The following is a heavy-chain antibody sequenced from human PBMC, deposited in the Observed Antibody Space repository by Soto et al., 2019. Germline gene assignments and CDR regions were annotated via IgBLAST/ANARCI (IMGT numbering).Heavy chain of an antibody. CDR1: GFTFSSYG. V-gene: IGHV3-33*01. CDR2: IWYDGSNK. D-gene: IGHD6-6*01. J-gene: IGHJ6*02. CDR3: ARSSSAYYYYYGMDV. Sequence: QVQLVESGGGVVQPGRSLRLSCAASGFTFSSYGMHWVRQAPGKGLEWVAVIWYDGSNKYYADSVKGRFTISRDNSKNTLYLQMNSLRGEDTAVYYCARSSSAYYYYYGMDVWGQGTTVTVSS.